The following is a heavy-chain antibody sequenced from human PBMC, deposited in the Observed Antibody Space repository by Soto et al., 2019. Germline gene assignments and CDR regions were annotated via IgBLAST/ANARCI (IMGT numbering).Heavy chain of an antibody. V-gene: IGHV3-23*01. CDR1: GFTFSSYA. J-gene: IGHJ5*02. Sequence: GGSLRLSCAASGFTFSSYAMSWVRQAPGKGLEWVSAISGSGGSTYYADSVKGRFTISRDNSKNTLYLQMNSLRAEDTAVYYCAIDHYDFWSGYYIEDNWFDPWGQGTLVAVSS. D-gene: IGHD3-3*01. CDR2: ISGSGGST. CDR3: AIDHYDFWSGYYIEDNWFDP.